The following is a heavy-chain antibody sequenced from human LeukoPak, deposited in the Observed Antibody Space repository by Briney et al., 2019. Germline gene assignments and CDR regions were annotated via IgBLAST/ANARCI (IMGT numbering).Heavy chain of an antibody. J-gene: IGHJ5*02. CDR1: GYSFTNYW. V-gene: IGHV5-51*01. Sequence: GESLRISCKGSGYSFTNYWSVWVGQMPGKGLELMGIVYPDDSNTRYSPSFQGQVTITSDKSISTAYLQWSSLKASDTAIYYCARGSIGYCSTTNCLDWFDPWGQGTLVTVSS. D-gene: IGHD2-2*01. CDR3: ARGSIGYCSTTNCLDWFDP. CDR2: VYPDDSNT.